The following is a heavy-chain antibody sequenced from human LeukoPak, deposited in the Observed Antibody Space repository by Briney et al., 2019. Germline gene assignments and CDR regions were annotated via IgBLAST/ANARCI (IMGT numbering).Heavy chain of an antibody. CDR1: GGSISSGSYY. CDR2: IYTSGST. Sequence: SETLSLTCTVSGGSISSGSYYWNWIRQPAGKGLEWIGRIYTSGSTNYNPSLKSRVTISVDTSKNQFSLKLSSVTAADTAVYYCASTLRAYGSGSYRSNLDYWGQGTLVTVSS. V-gene: IGHV4-61*02. D-gene: IGHD3-10*01. J-gene: IGHJ4*02. CDR3: ASTLRAYGSGSYRSNLDY.